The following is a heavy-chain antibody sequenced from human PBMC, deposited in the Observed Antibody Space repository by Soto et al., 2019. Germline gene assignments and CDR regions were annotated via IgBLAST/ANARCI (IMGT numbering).Heavy chain of an antibody. V-gene: IGHV3-43*01. CDR1: VFTFDDYT. CDR3: AKGTAARTPYNWFDP. CDR2: ISWDGGST. J-gene: IGHJ5*02. D-gene: IGHD6-6*01. Sequence: EVQLVESGVVVVQPGGSLRLSCAASVFTFDDYTMHWVRQAPGKGLEWVSLISWDGGSTYYADSVKGRFTIYRDNSKNSLYLQMNSLRTEDTALYYCAKGTAARTPYNWFDPWGQGTLVTVSS.